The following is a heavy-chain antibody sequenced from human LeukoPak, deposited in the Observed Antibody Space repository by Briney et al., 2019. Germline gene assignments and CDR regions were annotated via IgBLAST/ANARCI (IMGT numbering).Heavy chain of an antibody. V-gene: IGHV3-53*01. CDR3: ASAYYYGSGSYMEYYFDY. Sequence: PGGSLTLSCAASGFTVSSIYMSWVREAPGKGLEWVSVIYSGGSTYYADSVKGRFTISRDNSKNTLYLQMNSLRAEDTAVYYCASAYYYGSGSYMEYYFDYWGQGTLVTVSS. CDR2: IYSGGST. J-gene: IGHJ4*02. D-gene: IGHD3-10*01. CDR1: GFTVSSIY.